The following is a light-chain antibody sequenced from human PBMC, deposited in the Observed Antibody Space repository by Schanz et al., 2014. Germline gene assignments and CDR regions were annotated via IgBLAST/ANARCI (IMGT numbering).Light chain of an antibody. CDR1: QSVLYSSNNKNY. Sequence: DIVMTQSPDSLAVSLGERATIHCKSSQSVLYSSNNKNYLAWYQQKPGQPPKLLIHWASTRESGVPDRFSGSGSGTDFTLTVSSLQAEDVAVYYCQQYYSIPYTFGQGTKLEIK. J-gene: IGKJ2*01. CDR3: QQYYSIPYT. CDR2: WAS. V-gene: IGKV4-1*01.